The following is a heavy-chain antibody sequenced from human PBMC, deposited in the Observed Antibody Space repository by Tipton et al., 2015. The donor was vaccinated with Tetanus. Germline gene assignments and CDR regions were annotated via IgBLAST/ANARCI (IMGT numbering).Heavy chain of an antibody. CDR3: ARDYYYASRGYLL. CDR1: GFTFSSYW. CDR2: IKQDGSEK. Sequence: SLRLSCADSGFTFSSYWMSWVRQAPGKGLEWVANIKQDGSEKYYVDSVKGRFTISRDNAKNSLYLQMNSLRDEDTAVYYCARDYYYASRGYLLWGQVTLVTVSA. D-gene: IGHD3-22*01. V-gene: IGHV3-7*01. J-gene: IGHJ4*02.